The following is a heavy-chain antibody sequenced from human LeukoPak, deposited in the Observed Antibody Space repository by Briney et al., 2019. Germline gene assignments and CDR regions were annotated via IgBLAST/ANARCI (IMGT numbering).Heavy chain of an antibody. CDR1: GYTFTTYA. CDR3: ASQYYYGPTGYYGGFDY. V-gene: IGHV1-3*01. CDR2: FNVGHGNT. Sequence: ASVKVPCKTSGYTFTTYAIHWVRQAPGDRLEWMGCFNVGHGNTEYSERFQGRVTITTDASATTHFMELSSLRSEDAAVYYCASQYYYGPTGYYGGFDYWGQGTPVTVSS. D-gene: IGHD3-22*01. J-gene: IGHJ4*02.